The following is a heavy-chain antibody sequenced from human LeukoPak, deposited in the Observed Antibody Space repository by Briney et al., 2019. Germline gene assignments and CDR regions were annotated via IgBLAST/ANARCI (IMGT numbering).Heavy chain of an antibody. CDR1: GYTLTELS. CDR2: FDPGDGET. CDR3: ATQFFTMVRGVISLDWFDP. J-gene: IGHJ5*02. Sequence: GASVKVSCKVSGYTLTELSMHWVRQAPGKGLEWMGGFDPGDGETIYAQKFQGRVTMTEDTSTDTAYMELSSLRSEDTAVYYCATQFFTMVRGVISLDWFDPWGQGTLVTVSS. V-gene: IGHV1-24*01. D-gene: IGHD3-10*01.